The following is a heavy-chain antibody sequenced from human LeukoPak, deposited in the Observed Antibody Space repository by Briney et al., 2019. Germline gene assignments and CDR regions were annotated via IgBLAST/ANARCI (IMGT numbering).Heavy chain of an antibody. Sequence: QSGGSLRLSCAASGFTFSSYAMSWVRQAPGKGLEWVSAISGSGGSTYYADSVKGRFTISRDNSKNTLYLQMNSLRAEDTAVYYCAKVPEQWLAPFDYWGQGTLVTVSS. D-gene: IGHD6-19*01. J-gene: IGHJ4*02. CDR1: GFTFSSYA. CDR2: ISGSGGST. V-gene: IGHV3-23*01. CDR3: AKVPEQWLAPFDY.